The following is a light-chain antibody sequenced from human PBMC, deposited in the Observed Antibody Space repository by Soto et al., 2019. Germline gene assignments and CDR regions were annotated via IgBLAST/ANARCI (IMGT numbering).Light chain of an antibody. V-gene: IGKV1-5*01. CDR3: QQYENYWT. Sequence: DIQMTQSPCTLSASVGDRVTITCRASQSISSWLAWYQHKPGKAPKLLIYDASNLDSGVPSRFSGSGSGTEFSLTISNLQPDDCATYYCQQYENYWTFGQGTKVDIK. J-gene: IGKJ1*01. CDR1: QSISSW. CDR2: DAS.